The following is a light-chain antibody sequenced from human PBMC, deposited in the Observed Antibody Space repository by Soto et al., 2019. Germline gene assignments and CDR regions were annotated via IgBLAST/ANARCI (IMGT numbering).Light chain of an antibody. CDR1: QSVGSSY. Sequence: IVLTQSPGTLSLSPGERATLSCRASQSVGSSYLAWYQQKPGQAPRLLIYGASTRATGIPDRFSGSGSGTDFTLTISRLEPEDFAVYYCQQYGRSLWTFGQGTKVEIK. V-gene: IGKV3-20*01. J-gene: IGKJ1*01. CDR3: QQYGRSLWT. CDR2: GAS.